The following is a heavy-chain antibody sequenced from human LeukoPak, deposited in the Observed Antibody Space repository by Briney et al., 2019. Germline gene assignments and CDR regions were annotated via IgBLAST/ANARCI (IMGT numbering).Heavy chain of an antibody. CDR2: ISGSAHKI. V-gene: IGHV3-23*01. D-gene: IGHD5-18*01. CDR1: GFPFSNDA. J-gene: IGHJ4*02. CDR3: AGRRTGYSSGYGH. Sequence: GGSLRLSCAASGFPFSNDAMSWVRQAPEKGLDWVSVISGSAHKIRYADSVKGRFTISRDNSENIVYLQMNNLRVEDTAVYYCAGRRTGYSSGYGHWGQGTLVTVSS.